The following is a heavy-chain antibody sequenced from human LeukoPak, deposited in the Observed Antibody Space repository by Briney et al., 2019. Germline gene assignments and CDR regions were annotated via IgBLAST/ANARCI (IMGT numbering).Heavy chain of an antibody. V-gene: IGHV3-21*01. CDR1: GFTVSSNS. CDR2: ISSSSSYI. CDR3: ARVPNRYSSGPEGFDY. J-gene: IGHJ4*02. D-gene: IGHD6-19*01. Sequence: GGSLRLSCTVSGFTVSSNSVNWVRQAPGKGLEWVSSISSSSSYIYYADSVKGRFTISRDNAKNSLYLQMNSLRAEDTAVYYCARVPNRYSSGPEGFDYWGQGTLVTVSS.